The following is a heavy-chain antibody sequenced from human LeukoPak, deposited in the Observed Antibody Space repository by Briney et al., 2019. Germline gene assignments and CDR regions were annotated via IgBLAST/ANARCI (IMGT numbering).Heavy chain of an antibody. D-gene: IGHD6-13*01. CDR2: ISGSGGST. J-gene: IGHJ4*02. Sequence: GGSLRLSCAASGFTFSSYAMSWARQAPGKGLEWVSAISGSGGSTYYADSVKGRFTISRDNSKNTLYLQMNSLRAEDTAVYYCAKDSSLYPYYFDYWGQGTLVTVSS. CDR3: AKDSSLYPYYFDY. CDR1: GFTFSSYA. V-gene: IGHV3-23*01.